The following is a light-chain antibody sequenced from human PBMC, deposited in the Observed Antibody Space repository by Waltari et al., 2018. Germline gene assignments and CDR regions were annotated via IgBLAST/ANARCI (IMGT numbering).Light chain of an antibody. CDR1: QNINDW. Sequence: DIQMTQSPSTLSASVGDRVTITCRASQNINDWLAWYQQKPGKAPKLLIYKVSSLENGVPSKFSGSRAGTEFTLTISSLQPDDFASYYCQQYLTYPLTFGGGTTVEIK. CDR3: QQYLTYPLT. V-gene: IGKV1-5*03. CDR2: KVS. J-gene: IGKJ4*01.